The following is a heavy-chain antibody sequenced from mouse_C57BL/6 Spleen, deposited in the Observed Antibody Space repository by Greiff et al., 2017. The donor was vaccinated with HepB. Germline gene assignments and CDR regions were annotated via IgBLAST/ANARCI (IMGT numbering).Heavy chain of an antibody. V-gene: IGHV6-3*01. CDR3: IYGRAYYFDY. Sequence: EVQLQESGGGLVQPGGSMKLSCVASGFTFSNYWMNWVRQSPEKGLEWVAQIRLKSDNYATHYAESVKGRFTISRDDSKSSVYLQMNNLRAEDTGIYYCIYGRAYYFDYWGQGTTLTVSS. D-gene: IGHD1-1*01. CDR1: GFTFSNYW. CDR2: IRLKSDNYAT. J-gene: IGHJ2*01.